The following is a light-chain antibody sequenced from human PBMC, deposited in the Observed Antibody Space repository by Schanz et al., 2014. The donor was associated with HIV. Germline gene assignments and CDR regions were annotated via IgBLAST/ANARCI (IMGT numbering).Light chain of an antibody. V-gene: IGKV3-20*01. Sequence: EIVLTQSPGKLSLSPGERATLSCRASQSVGGSQLAWFQLKRGQPPRLLIYATSFRAVGIPDRFSGSGSETDFTLTISGLEPEDFAVYYCQHYDDSRGTFGGGTEVDIK. J-gene: IGKJ4*01. CDR2: ATS. CDR1: QSVGGSQ. CDR3: QHYDDSRGT.